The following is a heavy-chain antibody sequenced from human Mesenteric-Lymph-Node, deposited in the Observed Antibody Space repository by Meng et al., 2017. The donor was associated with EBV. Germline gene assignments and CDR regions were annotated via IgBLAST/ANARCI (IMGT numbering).Heavy chain of an antibody. J-gene: IGHJ4*02. D-gene: IGHD5-12*01. CDR1: GFTFSSSG. Sequence: PLCELWGGVVQPVMSLRLFLSASGFTFSSSGVHGVRPAPGKGLQWVSFLSYYGSKKFYVDSVKGRFTISRDNSQNTLYLQMNSLRSEDSAVYYCAKSSMGGYDWSDCWGQGSLVTVSS. CDR2: LSYYGSKK. CDR3: AKSSMGGYDWSDC. V-gene: IGHV3-30*18.